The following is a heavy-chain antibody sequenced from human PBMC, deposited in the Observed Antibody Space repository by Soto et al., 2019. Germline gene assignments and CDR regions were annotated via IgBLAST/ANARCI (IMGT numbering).Heavy chain of an antibody. J-gene: IGHJ4*02. CDR1: GGSISSYY. V-gene: IGHV4-59*01. D-gene: IGHD3-22*01. CDR2: IYYSGST. CDR3: ARMRGTYDSSGFDY. Sequence: KPSETLSLTCTVSGGSISSYYWSWIRQPPGKGLEWFGYIYYSGSTNYNPSLKSRVTISVDTSKNQFSLKLSSVTAADTAVYYCARMRGTYDSSGFDYWGQGTLVTVSS.